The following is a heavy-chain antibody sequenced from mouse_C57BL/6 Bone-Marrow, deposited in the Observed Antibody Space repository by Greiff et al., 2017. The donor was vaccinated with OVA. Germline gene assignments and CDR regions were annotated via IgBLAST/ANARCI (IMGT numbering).Heavy chain of an antibody. V-gene: IGHV1-72*01. D-gene: IGHD2-4*01. CDR2: IDPNSGGT. J-gene: IGHJ4*01. CDR1: GYTFTSYW. CDR3: ARSYDYDGLGYAMDY. Sequence: QVQLKQPGAELVKPGASVKLSCKASGYTFTSYWMHWVKQRPGRGLEWIGRIDPNSGGTKYNEKFKSKATLTVDKPSSTAYMQLSSLTSEDSAVYYCARSYDYDGLGYAMDYWGQGTSVTVSS.